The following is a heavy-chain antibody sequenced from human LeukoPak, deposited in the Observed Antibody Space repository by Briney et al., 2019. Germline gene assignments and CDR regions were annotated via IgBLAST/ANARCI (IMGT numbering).Heavy chain of an antibody. CDR1: GGSFSSYY. V-gene: IGHV4-4*07. J-gene: IGHJ6*02. Sequence: SETLSLTCTVSGGSFSSYYWSWIQQPAGKGLEWIGRIYTSGSTNYNPSLKSRVTMSVDTSKNQFSLKLSSVTAADTAVYYCARQPSIAAADSGMDVWGQGTTVTVSS. CDR2: IYTSGST. D-gene: IGHD6-13*01. CDR3: ARQPSIAAADSGMDV.